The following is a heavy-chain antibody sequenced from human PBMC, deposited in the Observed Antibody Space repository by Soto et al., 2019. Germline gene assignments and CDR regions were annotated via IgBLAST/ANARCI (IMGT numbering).Heavy chain of an antibody. CDR2: IIPIFGTA. CDR1: GGTFSSYA. J-gene: IGHJ6*02. D-gene: IGHD6-13*01. Sequence: QVQLVQSGAEVKKPGSSVKVSCKASGGTFSSYAISWVRQAPGQGLEWMGGIIPIFGTANYAQKFQGRVTITADESTSTAYMELSSLRSEDTAVYYCARGGRIAAADYYYDGMDVWGQGTTVTVSS. CDR3: ARGGRIAAADYYYDGMDV. V-gene: IGHV1-69*01.